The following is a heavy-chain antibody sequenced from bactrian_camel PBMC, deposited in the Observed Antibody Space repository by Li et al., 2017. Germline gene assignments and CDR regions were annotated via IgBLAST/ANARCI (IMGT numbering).Heavy chain of an antibody. V-gene: IGHV3S6*01. D-gene: IGHD1*01. CDR2: IWSDGTAP. CDR3: VADCEFRYGHFDFEIGS. CDR1: GFDPSGHW. Sequence: HVQLVESGGDLVQPGGSLRLACAASGFDPSGHWMSWVRQAPGKGLEWVSNIWSDGTAPHYADSVKGRFTISHDNAKWTLYLQMHSLKPEDTAMYCRVADCEFRYGHFDFEIGSRGQGTQVTVS. J-gene: IGHJ4*01.